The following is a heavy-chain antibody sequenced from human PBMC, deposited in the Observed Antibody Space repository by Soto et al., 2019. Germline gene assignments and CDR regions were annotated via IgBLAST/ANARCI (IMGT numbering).Heavy chain of an antibody. Sequence: VTCSVSVGSTISSNWWRWVSQPPGNGLEWIGEIYHSGSTNYNPSPKSRVTISVDKSKNQFSLKLSSVTAADTAVYYCARLEYVWGSYRSIYYFDYWGQGTLVTVSS. CDR1: VGSTISSNW. J-gene: IGHJ4*02. CDR2: IYHSGST. V-gene: IGHV4-4*02. D-gene: IGHD3-16*02. CDR3: ARLEYVWGSYRSIYYFDY.